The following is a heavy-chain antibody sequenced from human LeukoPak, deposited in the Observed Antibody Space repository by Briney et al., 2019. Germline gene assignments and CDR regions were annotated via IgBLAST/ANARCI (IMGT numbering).Heavy chain of an antibody. CDR3: ARSRYCSGGSCYHPGGY. Sequence: SETLSLTCAVYAESFSGYFWNWIRQPPGKGLEWIGEINHSGSTTNYNPSLKSRITMSVDTSKNQFSLKLTSVTAADTAVYYCARSRYCSGGSCYHPGGYWGQGTLVTVSS. CDR1: AESFSGYF. D-gene: IGHD2-15*01. CDR2: INHSGSTT. V-gene: IGHV4-34*01. J-gene: IGHJ4*02.